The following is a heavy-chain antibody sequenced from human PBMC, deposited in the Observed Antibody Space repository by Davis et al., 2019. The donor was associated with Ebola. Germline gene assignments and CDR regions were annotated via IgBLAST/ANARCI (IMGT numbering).Heavy chain of an antibody. CDR1: GFTFSTYG. D-gene: IGHD3-10*01. CDR2: IKQDGSEK. V-gene: IGHV3-7*03. Sequence: GGSLRLSCAASGFTFSTYGMHWVRQAPGKGLEWVANIKQDGSEKYYVDSVKGRFTISRDNAKNSLYLQMNSLRAEDTAVYYCARDWSGGWGQGTLVTVSS. J-gene: IGHJ4*02. CDR3: ARDWSGG.